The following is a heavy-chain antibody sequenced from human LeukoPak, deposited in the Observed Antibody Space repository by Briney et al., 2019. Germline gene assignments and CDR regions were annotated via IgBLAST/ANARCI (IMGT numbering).Heavy chain of an antibody. CDR2: IYYSGST. V-gene: IGHV4-39*07. J-gene: IGHJ4*02. D-gene: IGHD1-7*01. CDR3: ARASYNWNYRVDY. Sequence: PSETLSLTCTVSGGSISSSSYYWGWIRQPPGKGLEWIGSIYYSGSTYYKPSLKSRVTISVDTSKNQFSLKLSSVTAADTAVYYCARASYNWNYRVDYWGQGTLVTVSS. CDR1: GGSISSSSYY.